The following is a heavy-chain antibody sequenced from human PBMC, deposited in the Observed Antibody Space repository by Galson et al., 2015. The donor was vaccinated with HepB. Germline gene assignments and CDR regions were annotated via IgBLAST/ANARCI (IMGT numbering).Heavy chain of an antibody. J-gene: IGHJ4*02. V-gene: IGHV4-59*01. CDR1: GGSISSYY. D-gene: IGHD4-17*01. CDR2: IYYSGST. Sequence: ETLSLTCTVSGGSISSYYWSWIRQPPGKGLEWIGYIYYSGSTNYNPSLKSRVTISVDTSKNQFSLKLSSVTAADTAVYYCARELDYGDYGYVDYWGQGTLVTVSS. CDR3: ARELDYGDYGYVDY.